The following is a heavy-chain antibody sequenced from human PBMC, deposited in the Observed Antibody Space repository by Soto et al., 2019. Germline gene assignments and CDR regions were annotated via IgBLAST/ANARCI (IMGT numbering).Heavy chain of an antibody. D-gene: IGHD2-2*01. CDR1: GFTFTNAW. J-gene: IGHJ4*02. Sequence: VQLVESGGDLVKPGGSLRISCTASGFTFTNAWMTWVRQVPGKGLEWVGRIKSNADGGTTDYPAPVKGRFTISRDESRNTVYLKMNSLKTDDTAVYYCATDLGRRSSVWFDYWGQGTLVTVSS. CDR3: ATDLGRRSSVWFDY. CDR2: IKSNADGGTT. V-gene: IGHV3-15*01.